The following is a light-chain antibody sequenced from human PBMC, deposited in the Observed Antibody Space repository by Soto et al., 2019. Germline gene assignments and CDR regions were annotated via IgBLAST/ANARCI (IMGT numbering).Light chain of an antibody. J-gene: IGKJ1*01. Sequence: EIVLTQSPGTLSLSPGERATLSCRASQGVSSNYLAWYQQKSGQAPRLLLYGTSSRATGIPERFSGSGSGTEFTLTISSLQSEDFAVYYCQQYNNWPPWKFGQGTKVDIK. V-gene: IGKV3-20*01. CDR2: GTS. CDR1: QGVSSNY. CDR3: QQYNNWPPWK.